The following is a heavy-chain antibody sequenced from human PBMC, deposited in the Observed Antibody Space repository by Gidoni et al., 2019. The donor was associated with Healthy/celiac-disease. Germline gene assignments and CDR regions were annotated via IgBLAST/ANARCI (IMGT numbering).Heavy chain of an antibody. D-gene: IGHD3-3*01. Sequence: QVPLQQWGAGLLQPSETLSLTCAVYGGSFSGSYWSWIRQPPGKGLEWIGEINHSGSTNYNPSLKRRVTISVDTSKNQFSLKLSSVTAADTAVYYCARGRLWTPSRFDYWGQGTLVTVSS. CDR3: ARGRLWTPSRFDY. V-gene: IGHV4-34*01. CDR1: GGSFSGSY. J-gene: IGHJ4*02. CDR2: INHSGST.